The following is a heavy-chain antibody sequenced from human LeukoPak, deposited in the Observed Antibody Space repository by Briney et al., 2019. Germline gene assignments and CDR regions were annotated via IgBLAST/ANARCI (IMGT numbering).Heavy chain of an antibody. CDR3: ARRDYIDS. V-gene: IGHV4-61*02. CDR1: GGSISSGSYY. Sequence: SETLSLTCTVSGGSISSGSYYWSWIRQPAGKGLEWIGRIYTSGSTNYNPSLKSRVTISVDTSKNQFSLKLSSVTAADTAVYYCARRDYIDSWGQGTLVTVSS. CDR2: IYTSGST. J-gene: IGHJ4*02.